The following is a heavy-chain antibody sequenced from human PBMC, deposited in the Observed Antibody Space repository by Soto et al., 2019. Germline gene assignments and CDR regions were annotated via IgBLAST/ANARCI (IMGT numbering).Heavy chain of an antibody. J-gene: IGHJ6*03. Sequence: EVQLVESGGGLVQPGGSLRLSCAASGFTVSSNYMSWVRQAPGKGLEWVSVIYSGGSTYYADSVKGRFTISRHNSKNTLYLQMNSLRAEDTAEYYCAREGWLKTEYYYYYMDVWGKGTTVTVSS. D-gene: IGHD5-12*01. CDR3: AREGWLKTEYYYYYMDV. V-gene: IGHV3-53*04. CDR2: IYSGGST. CDR1: GFTVSSNY.